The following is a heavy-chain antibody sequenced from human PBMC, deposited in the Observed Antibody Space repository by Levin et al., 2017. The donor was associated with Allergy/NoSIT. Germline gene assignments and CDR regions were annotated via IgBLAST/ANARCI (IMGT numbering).Heavy chain of an antibody. CDR2: ISSNGGST. D-gene: IGHD6-13*01. Sequence: GGSLRLSCAASGFTFSSYAMHWVRQAPGKGLEYVSAISSNGGSTYYANSVKGRFTISRDNSKNTLYLQMGSLRAEDMAVYYCARGDSSSWYAPFDYWGQGTLVTVSS. J-gene: IGHJ4*02. CDR1: GFTFSSYA. CDR3: ARGDSSSWYAPFDY. V-gene: IGHV3-64*01.